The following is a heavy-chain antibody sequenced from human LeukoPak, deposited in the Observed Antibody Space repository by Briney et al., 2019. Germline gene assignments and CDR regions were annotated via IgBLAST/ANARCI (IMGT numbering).Heavy chain of an antibody. J-gene: IGHJ3*02. CDR1: GFTFSDYY. Sequence: GGSLRLSCAASGFTFSDYYMSRHRQAPGKGLEGVSYISSSSSYTNYADSVKGRFTSSRDNAKNSLYLQMNSLRAEDTAVYYCASDYGGNLPDAFDIWGQGTMVTVSS. CDR2: ISSSSSYT. CDR3: ASDYGGNLPDAFDI. V-gene: IGHV3-11*05. D-gene: IGHD4-23*01.